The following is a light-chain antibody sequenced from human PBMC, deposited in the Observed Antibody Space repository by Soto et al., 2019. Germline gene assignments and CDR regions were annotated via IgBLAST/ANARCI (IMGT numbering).Light chain of an antibody. CDR3: QQYNTYWT. CDR1: LPISNY. CDR2: DAS. V-gene: IGKV1-5*01. J-gene: IGKJ1*01. Sequence: EIQMTQSPSSLSASVVDGVTITFRASLPISNYLALYQHKPWKAPRLLIYDASVLETGVPSRFSGSGSGTGFTLAISGLQSDDFATYYCQQYNTYWTFGPGTKVDIK.